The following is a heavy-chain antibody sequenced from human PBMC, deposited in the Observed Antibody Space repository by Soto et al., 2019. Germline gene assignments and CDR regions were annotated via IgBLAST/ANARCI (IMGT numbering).Heavy chain of an antibody. D-gene: IGHD3-10*01. CDR1: GGSISSGGYS. V-gene: IGHV4-30-2*01. CDR2: MSHSRST. Sequence: PSETLSLTCAVSGGSISSGGYSWSWIRQRPGKGLEGIGYMSHSRSTYYNPSLKSRVTISIDRSKNQFSLKLSSVTAADTAVYYCARDYGSGSWGAFDIWGQGTMVT. CDR3: ARDYGSGSWGAFDI. J-gene: IGHJ3*02.